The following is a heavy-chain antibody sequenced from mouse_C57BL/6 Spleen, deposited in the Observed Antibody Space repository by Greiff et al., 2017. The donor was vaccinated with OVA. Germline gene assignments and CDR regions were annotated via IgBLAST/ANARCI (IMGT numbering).Heavy chain of an antibody. V-gene: IGHV2-2*01. Sequence: QVQLKESGPGLVQPSQSLSITCTVSGFSLTSYGVHWVRQSPGKGLEWLGVIWSGGSTDYNAAFISRRSISKDNSKSQVFFKMNSLQADDTAIYYCAGETMVTTPFAYWGQGTLVTVSA. CDR1: GFSLTSYG. J-gene: IGHJ3*01. CDR3: AGETMVTTPFAY. CDR2: IWSGGST. D-gene: IGHD2-1*01.